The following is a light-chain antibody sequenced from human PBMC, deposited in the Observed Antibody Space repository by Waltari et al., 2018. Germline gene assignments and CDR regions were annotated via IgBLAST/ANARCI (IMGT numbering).Light chain of an antibody. V-gene: IGKV4-1*01. CDR3: QQYYSPPYT. Sequence: DIVMTQSPDSLAVSLGERATINSKSSQTLLYISNNKNYLAWYQQKSGQPPKLLIYGATTRESGVPDRISGSVSGTDFTLTITSLQAEDVAVYYCQQYYSPPYTFGQGTKLEIK. CDR2: GAT. CDR1: QTLLYISNNKNY. J-gene: IGKJ2*01.